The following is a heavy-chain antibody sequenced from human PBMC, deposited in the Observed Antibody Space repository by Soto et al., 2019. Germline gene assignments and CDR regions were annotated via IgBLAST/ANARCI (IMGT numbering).Heavy chain of an antibody. CDR1: RGTFSSYS. D-gene: IGHD1-26*01. CDR2: IIPIFGTA. V-gene: IGHV1-69*13. Sequence: SVKVSCKASRGTFSSYSISSARQAPGQGLEWMGGIIPIFGTANYAQKFQGRVTITADESTSTAYMELSSLRSEDTAVYYCAREGLSWELLGYSRYYGMEVWGQGTTVTVSS. J-gene: IGHJ6*02. CDR3: AREGLSWELLGYSRYYGMEV.